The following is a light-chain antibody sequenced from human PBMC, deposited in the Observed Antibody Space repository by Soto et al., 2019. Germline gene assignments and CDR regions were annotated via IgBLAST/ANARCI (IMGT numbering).Light chain of an antibody. Sequence: DMVMTQSPLSLPVTPGESASISCRSSQSLLHSNENNYLDWYLQKPGQSLQLLIYLGSNRASGVPDRFSGSVSGTDFTLKISRVEAEDVGIYYCMQTLQTPWTFGQGTKVDIK. CDR1: QSLLHSNENNY. J-gene: IGKJ1*01. CDR2: LGS. V-gene: IGKV2-28*01. CDR3: MQTLQTPWT.